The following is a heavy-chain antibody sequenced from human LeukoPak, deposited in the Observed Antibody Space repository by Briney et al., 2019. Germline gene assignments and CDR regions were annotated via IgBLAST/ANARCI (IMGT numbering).Heavy chain of an antibody. J-gene: IGHJ3*02. CDR2: TYYRSKWYN. CDR3: ARVIVGAHYDAFDI. CDR1: VDSVSSNSAA. Sequence: SQTLSLTCAISVDSVSSNSAAWSWIRQSPSRSLKWLGRTYYRSKWYNDYAVSVKSRITINPDTYKNQFSLQLNSVTTEDTAVYYCARVIVGAHYDAFDIWGQGTMVTVSS. V-gene: IGHV6-1*01. D-gene: IGHD1-26*01.